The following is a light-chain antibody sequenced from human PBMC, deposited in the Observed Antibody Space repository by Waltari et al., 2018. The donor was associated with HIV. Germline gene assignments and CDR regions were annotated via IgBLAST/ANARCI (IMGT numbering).Light chain of an antibody. Sequence: QSALTQPASVSGSPGQSITIPCTGTSSDVGDYNFVSWYQQHPGRAPKPIIYEVIRRPSGVSSRFSGSKSGNTASLTISALQAEDEADYSCGSYTNTTTSVVFGGGTKLTVL. CDR2: EVI. CDR1: SSDVGDYNF. J-gene: IGLJ2*01. V-gene: IGLV2-14*01. CDR3: GSYTNTTTSVV.